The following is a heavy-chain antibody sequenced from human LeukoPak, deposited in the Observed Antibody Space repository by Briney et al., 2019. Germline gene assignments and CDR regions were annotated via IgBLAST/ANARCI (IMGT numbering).Heavy chain of an antibody. J-gene: IGHJ4*02. Sequence: PSETLSLTCAVYGGSSSGYYWTWIRQPPGKGLDWIGEINHSGSTSYNPSLKSRVTMSVDTSENQFSLKLSSVTAADTAVYYCARYRGGGYNYLDYWGQGTLVTVSS. CDR1: GGSSSGYY. CDR2: INHSGST. CDR3: ARYRGGGYNYLDY. V-gene: IGHV4-34*01. D-gene: IGHD5-24*01.